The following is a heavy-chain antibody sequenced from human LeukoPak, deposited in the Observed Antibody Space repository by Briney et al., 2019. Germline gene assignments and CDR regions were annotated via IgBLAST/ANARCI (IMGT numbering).Heavy chain of an antibody. CDR1: LYTFSVYY. V-gene: IGHV3-11*01. CDR3: ARDVGSRYCSSTSCLSNWFDP. J-gene: IGHJ5*02. CDR2: ISSRGSTI. Sequence: PGGCLRLSRASSLYTFSVYYISCGRHAPRRGLEWGSYISSRGSTIDYADSVKGRATISRDKAKNSRYLQMNSLRAKDTAVYYCARDVGSRYCSSTSCLSNWFDPWGQGTLVTVSS. D-gene: IGHD2-2*01.